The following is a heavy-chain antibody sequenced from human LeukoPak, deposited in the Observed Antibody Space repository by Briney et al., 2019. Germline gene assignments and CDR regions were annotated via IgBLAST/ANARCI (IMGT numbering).Heavy chain of an antibody. V-gene: IGHV3-33*06. Sequence: GGSLRLSCAASGFTFSSCGMHWVRQAPGKGLEWVAVIWYDGSNKYYADSVKGRFTISRDNSKNTLYLQMNSLRAEDAAVYFCAKRGVVIRVILVGFHKEAYYFDSWGQGALVTVSS. J-gene: IGHJ4*02. CDR2: IWYDGSNK. D-gene: IGHD3-22*01. CDR3: AKRGVVIRVILVGFHKEAYYFDS. CDR1: GFTFSSCG.